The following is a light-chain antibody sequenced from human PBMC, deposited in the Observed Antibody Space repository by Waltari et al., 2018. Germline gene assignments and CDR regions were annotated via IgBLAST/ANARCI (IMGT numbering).Light chain of an antibody. CDR2: AAS. CDR1: QGISTW. J-gene: IGKJ4*01. V-gene: IGKV1-12*01. Sequence: DIQMTQSPSSVSASVGDRVTITCRASQGISTWLTWYQQKPGEVPKLLIYAASTLETGVPSRFSGGGSGTEFNLTINSXHPEDXATYXXXXXXXXPLTFGGGTKVEIK. CDR3: XXXXXXPLT.